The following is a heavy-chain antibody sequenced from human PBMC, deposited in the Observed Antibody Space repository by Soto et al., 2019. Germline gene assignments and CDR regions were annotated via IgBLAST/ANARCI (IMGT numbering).Heavy chain of an antibody. J-gene: IGHJ4*02. D-gene: IGHD6-13*01. CDR1: GLIFSNAW. CDR3: AKSLGAAAFDY. V-gene: IGHV3-15*07. Sequence: GGSLRLSCAASGLIFSNAWINWVRQVPGKGLEWVGRIKSKINGGSTYYADSVKGRFTISRDNSKNTLYLQMNSLRAEDTAVYYCAKSLGAAAFDYWGQGTLVTVSS. CDR2: IKSKINGGST.